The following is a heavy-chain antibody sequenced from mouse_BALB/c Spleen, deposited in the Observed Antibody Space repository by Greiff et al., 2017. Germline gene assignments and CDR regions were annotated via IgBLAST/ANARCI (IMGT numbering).Heavy chain of an antibody. J-gene: IGHJ4*01. Sequence: EVKVEESGGGLVKPGGSLKLSCAASGFTFSDYYMYWVRQTPEKRLEWVATISDGGSYTYYPDSVKGRFTISRDNAKNNLYLQMSSLKSEDTAMYYCARAYGNYGAMDYWGQGTSVTVSS. V-gene: IGHV5-4*02. CDR1: GFTFSDYY. D-gene: IGHD2-10*02. CDR3: ARAYGNYGAMDY. CDR2: ISDGGSYT.